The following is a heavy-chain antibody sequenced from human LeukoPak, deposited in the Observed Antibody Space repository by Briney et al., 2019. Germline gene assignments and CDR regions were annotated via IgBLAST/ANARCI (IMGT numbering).Heavy chain of an antibody. D-gene: IGHD3-22*01. Sequence: GGSLRLSCAASGFTFSSYAMSWVRQAPGKGLEWVSAISGSGGSTYYADSVKGRFTISRDNSKNTLYLQMNSLRAEDTAVYYCAKAAITMIVVVSAFDIWGQGTMVTVSS. CDR1: GFTFSSYA. J-gene: IGHJ3*02. CDR3: AKAAITMIVVVSAFDI. CDR2: ISGSGGST. V-gene: IGHV3-23*01.